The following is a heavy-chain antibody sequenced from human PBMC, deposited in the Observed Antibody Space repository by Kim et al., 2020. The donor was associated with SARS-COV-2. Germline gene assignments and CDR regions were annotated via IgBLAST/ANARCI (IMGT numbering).Heavy chain of an antibody. CDR3: ARHDVGVVPAARSFDY. D-gene: IGHD2-2*01. Sequence: GESLKISCKGSGYSFTSYWISWVRQMPGKGLEWMGRIDPSDSYTNYSPSFQGHVTISADKSISTAYLQWSSLKASDTAMYYCARHDVGVVPAARSFDYWGQGTLVTVSS. V-gene: IGHV5-10-1*01. CDR1: GYSFTSYW. J-gene: IGHJ4*02. CDR2: IDPSDSYT.